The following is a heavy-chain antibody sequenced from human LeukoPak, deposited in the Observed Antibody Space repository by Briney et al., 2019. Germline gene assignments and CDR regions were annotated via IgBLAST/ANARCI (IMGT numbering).Heavy chain of an antibody. CDR2: ISSNGGST. V-gene: IGHV3-64*01. D-gene: IGHD2-2*01. CDR1: GFTFSSYA. CDR3: ASGVGGYCSSTSCLGFPFDY. J-gene: IGHJ4*02. Sequence: GGSLRLSCAASGFTFSSYAMHWVRQAPGKGLEYVSAISSNGGSTYYANSVKGRFTISRDNSKNTLYLQMGSLRAEDMAVYYCASGVGGYCSSTSCLGFPFDYWGQGTQVTVSS.